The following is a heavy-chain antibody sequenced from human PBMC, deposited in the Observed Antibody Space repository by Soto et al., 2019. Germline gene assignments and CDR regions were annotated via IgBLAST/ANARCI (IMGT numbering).Heavy chain of an antibody. D-gene: IGHD3-10*01. CDR1: GFSLSNYKVG. CDR2: IYWDDDK. J-gene: IGHJ5*02. Sequence: QITLKESGPTLVQPTQTLTLTCTFSGFSLSNYKVGVGWILQPPGKALEWRAIIYWDDDKRYSPALKSRLTITKDTSKNQVVLIMTNMDPVDTATYYCAHRKGVGELDPWGQGTLVTVAS. CDR3: AHRKGVGELDP. V-gene: IGHV2-5*02.